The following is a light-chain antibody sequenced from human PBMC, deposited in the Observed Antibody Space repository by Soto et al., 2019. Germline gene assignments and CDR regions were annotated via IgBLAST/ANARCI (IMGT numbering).Light chain of an antibody. CDR2: KAA. Sequence: DIQMTQSPSTLSASVGDRVTITCRASQSISSWLAWYQQKPGKAPKLLIYKAASLESGDPSRFSGSGSGTAFTLTISSLQPDDFATYYCQQYNSYWWTFGQGTKVEIK. CDR1: QSISSW. CDR3: QQYNSYWWT. V-gene: IGKV1-5*03. J-gene: IGKJ1*01.